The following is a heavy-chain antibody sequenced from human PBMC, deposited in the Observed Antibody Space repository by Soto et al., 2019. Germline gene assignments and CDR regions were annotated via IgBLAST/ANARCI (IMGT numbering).Heavy chain of an antibody. D-gene: IGHD6-13*01. Sequence: SVKVSCKASGGTFSSYAISWVRQAPGRGLEWMVGIIRIFSTANYAQKFQGRVTITADESTSTAYMELSSLRAEDTAVYYCARDSPIARMDVWGQGTTVTVS. CDR1: GGTFSSYA. CDR3: ARDSPIARMDV. CDR2: IIRIFSTA. V-gene: IGHV1-69*13. J-gene: IGHJ6*02.